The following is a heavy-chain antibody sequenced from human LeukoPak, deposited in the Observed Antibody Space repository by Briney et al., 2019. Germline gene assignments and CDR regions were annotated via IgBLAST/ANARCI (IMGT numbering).Heavy chain of an antibody. V-gene: IGHV3-30*18. CDR2: VSQDGSKR. Sequence: GGSLRLSCAASGFTFSSSGIHWVRQAPGKGLEWVSTVSQDGSKRYYGDSVKGRFIISRDNSRNTVYLQINRLRAEDTAVYFCAKDTPSPNSGFYHYWGQGTPVTVSS. J-gene: IGHJ4*02. D-gene: IGHD1-26*01. CDR3: AKDTPSPNSGFYHY. CDR1: GFTFSSSG.